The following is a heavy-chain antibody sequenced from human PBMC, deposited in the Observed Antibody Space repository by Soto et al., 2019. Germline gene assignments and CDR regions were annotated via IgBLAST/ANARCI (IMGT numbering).Heavy chain of an antibody. CDR2: ISHTGST. D-gene: IGHD3-10*01. J-gene: IGHJ4*02. Sequence: QLQLQESGSGLVKPSQTLSLTCAVSGGSISSGGYSWSWIRQPPGKGLEWIGYISHTGSTSYNPSLKIRVTRPLDRPKTQFSLKLSSVPAADPAVYYCARGGGLLGYWGQGTLVTVSS. V-gene: IGHV4-30-2*01. CDR3: ARGGGLLGY. CDR1: GGSISSGGYS.